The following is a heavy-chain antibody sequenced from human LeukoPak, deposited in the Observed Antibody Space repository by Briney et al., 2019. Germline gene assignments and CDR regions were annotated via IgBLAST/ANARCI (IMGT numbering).Heavy chain of an antibody. J-gene: IGHJ4*02. CDR1: GFTFSSYA. CDR2: ISGSGGST. Sequence: GGSLRLSCAASGFTFSSYAMSWVRQAPGKGLEWVSAISGSGGSTYYADSVKGRFTISRDNSKNTLYLQMNSLRAEDTAVYYCARNENSGWGYFDYWGQGTLVTVSS. CDR3: ARNENSGWGYFDY. V-gene: IGHV3-23*01. D-gene: IGHD5-12*01.